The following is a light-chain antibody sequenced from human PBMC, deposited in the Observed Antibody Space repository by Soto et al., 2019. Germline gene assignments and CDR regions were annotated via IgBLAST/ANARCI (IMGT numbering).Light chain of an antibody. CDR3: QQYGSSPPFT. J-gene: IGKJ2*01. CDR2: GAS. CDR1: QSVSSRY. Sequence: EIVLTQSPGTLSLSPGERATLSCRASQSVSSRYLAWYQQKPGQAPRFLIYGASSRATGIPDRFSGSGSGTGFTLTISRLEPEDFAVYFCQQYGSSPPFTFGQGTKVDIK. V-gene: IGKV3-20*01.